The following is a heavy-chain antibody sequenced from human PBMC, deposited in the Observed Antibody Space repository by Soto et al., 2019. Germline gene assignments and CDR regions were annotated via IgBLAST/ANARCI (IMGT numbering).Heavy chain of an antibody. Sequence: GGSLRLSCPASGFTLSRHAMRWVRQAPEEGLEWVSAISGSGGSTYYADSVKGRFTISRDNSKNTLYLQMNSLRAEDTAVYYCAKDYGEDPAHNDHDYWGQGTLVTVSS. CDR3: AKDYGEDPAHNDHDY. V-gene: IGHV3-23*01. CDR1: GFTLSRHA. CDR2: ISGSGGST. D-gene: IGHD4-17*01. J-gene: IGHJ4*02.